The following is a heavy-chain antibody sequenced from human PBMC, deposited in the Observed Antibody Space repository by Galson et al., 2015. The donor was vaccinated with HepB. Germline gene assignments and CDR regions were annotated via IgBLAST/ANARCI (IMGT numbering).Heavy chain of an antibody. CDR2: INPSGGTT. J-gene: IGHJ4*02. V-gene: IGHV1-46*01. CDR1: GYTVTSHF. CDR3: ARDRAEREPSIPDY. Sequence: SVKVSCKASGYTVTSHFIHWVRQAPGQGLAWMGIINPSGGTTIYARKFKGRVTMTSDTSTSSVYMELRSLTSEDTAVYYCARDRAEREPSIPDYWGQGTLVIVSS. D-gene: IGHD1-26*01.